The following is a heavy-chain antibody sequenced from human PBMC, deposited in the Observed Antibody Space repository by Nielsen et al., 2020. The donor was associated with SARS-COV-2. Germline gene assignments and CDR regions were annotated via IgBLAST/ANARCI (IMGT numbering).Heavy chain of an antibody. V-gene: IGHV3-48*02. CDR1: GFTFSSYS. Sequence: GESLKISCAASGFTFSSYSMNWVRQAPGKGLEWVSYISSSSSTIYYADSVKGRFTISRGNAKNSLYLQMNSLRDEDTAVYYCAREIPYYYGSGSYYNGGGFDYWGQGTLVTVSS. CDR3: AREIPYYYGSGSYYNGGGFDY. D-gene: IGHD3-10*01. J-gene: IGHJ4*02. CDR2: ISSSSSTI.